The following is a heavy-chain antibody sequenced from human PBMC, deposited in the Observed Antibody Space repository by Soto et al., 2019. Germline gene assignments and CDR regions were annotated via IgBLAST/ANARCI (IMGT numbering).Heavy chain of an antibody. V-gene: IGHV1-69*06. J-gene: IGHJ6*02. CDR1: GGTFSSYA. CDR3: ARGXYSSSSPQLGYYYGMDV. D-gene: IGHD6-6*01. CDR2: IIPIFGTA. Sequence: SVKVSCKASGGTFSSYAISWVRQAPGQGLEWMGGIIPIFGTANYAQKFQGRVTITADKSTSTAYMELSSLRSEDTAVYYCARGXYSSSSPQLGYYYGMDVWGQGTTVTVSS.